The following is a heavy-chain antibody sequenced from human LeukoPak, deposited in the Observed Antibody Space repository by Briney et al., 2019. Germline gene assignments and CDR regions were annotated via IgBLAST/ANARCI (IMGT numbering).Heavy chain of an antibody. CDR3: AKVRELATILPFDY. J-gene: IGHJ4*02. CDR2: ISASGGMT. Sequence: GGSLRLSCVASGFTFSDYAMNWVRQAPGKGLEWVSSISASGGMTYYAESVKGRFTISRDNSKNTVDLQMYSLTGEDTALYHCAKVRELATILPFDYWGQGSLVTVSS. V-gene: IGHV3-23*01. CDR1: GFTFSDYA. D-gene: IGHD5-24*01.